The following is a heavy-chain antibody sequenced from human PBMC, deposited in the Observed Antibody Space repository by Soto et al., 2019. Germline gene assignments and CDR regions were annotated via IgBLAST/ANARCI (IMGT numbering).Heavy chain of an antibody. J-gene: IGHJ3*02. CDR3: ARVPNSGSKTKGDAFDI. CDR2: TYYRSKWYN. D-gene: IGHD1-26*01. Sequence: PSQTLSLTCSISWVSFSSNIAACNCSRQSPSRGLEWLGRTYYRSKWYNDYAVSVKSRITINPDTSKNQFSLQLNSVTPEDTAVYYCARVPNSGSKTKGDAFDIWGQGTMVTVPS. CDR1: WVSFSSNIAA. V-gene: IGHV6-1*01.